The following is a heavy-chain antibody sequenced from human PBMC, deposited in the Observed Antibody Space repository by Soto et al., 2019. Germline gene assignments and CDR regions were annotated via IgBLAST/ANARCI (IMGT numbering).Heavy chain of an antibody. V-gene: IGHV3-49*03. J-gene: IGHJ5*02. Sequence: GGSLRLSCTASGFTFGDYAMSWFRQAPGKGLEWVGFIRSKAYGGTTEYAASVKGRFTISRDDSKSIAYLQMNSLKTEDTAVYYCTRDSDIVVVPAAMRRRLFDPWGQGTLVTSPQ. D-gene: IGHD2-2*01. CDR2: IRSKAYGGTT. CDR3: TRDSDIVVVPAAMRRRLFDP. CDR1: GFTFGDYA.